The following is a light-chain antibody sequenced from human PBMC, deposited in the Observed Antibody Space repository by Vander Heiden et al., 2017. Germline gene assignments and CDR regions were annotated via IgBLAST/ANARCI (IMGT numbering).Light chain of an antibody. CDR2: GAS. V-gene: IGKV3-20*01. J-gene: IGKJ1*01. Sequence: EIVLSPSPLTVYLSPGVTATLPSRPSQSLASNFLAWYQQKPGQAPRLLIYGASSRDTGIPDRFSGSGSGTDFTLTVSRLEPEDFAVYYCQHYGSTPGWTFGQGTKVEMK. CDR1: QSLASNF. CDR3: QHYGSTPGWT.